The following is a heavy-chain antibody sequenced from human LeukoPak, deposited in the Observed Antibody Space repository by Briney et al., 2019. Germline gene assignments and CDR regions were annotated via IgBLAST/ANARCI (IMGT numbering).Heavy chain of an antibody. D-gene: IGHD2-21*01. CDR2: ISYDGSNK. CDR1: GFTFSSYA. Sequence: GGSLRLSCAASGFTFSSYAMHWVRQAPGKGLEWVAVISYDGSNKYYADSVKGRFTISRDNSKNTLYLQMNSLRAEDTAVYYCARDKWGGERPLYGMDVWGQGTTVTVSS. CDR3: ARDKWGGERPLYGMDV. V-gene: IGHV3-30*04. J-gene: IGHJ6*02.